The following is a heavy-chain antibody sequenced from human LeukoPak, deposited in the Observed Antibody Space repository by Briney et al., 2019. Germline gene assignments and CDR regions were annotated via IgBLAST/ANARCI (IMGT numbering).Heavy chain of an antibody. V-gene: IGHV3-23*01. D-gene: IGHD2-15*01. CDR3: ALGYCSGGSCTYYYYYGMDV. Sequence: PGGSLRLSCAASGFTFSSYAMSWVRQAPGKGLEWVPAISGSGGSTYYADSVKGRFTISRDNSKNTLYLQMNSLRAEDTAVYYCALGYCSGGSCTYYYYYGMDVWGQGTTVTVSS. CDR2: ISGSGGST. J-gene: IGHJ6*02. CDR1: GFTFSSYA.